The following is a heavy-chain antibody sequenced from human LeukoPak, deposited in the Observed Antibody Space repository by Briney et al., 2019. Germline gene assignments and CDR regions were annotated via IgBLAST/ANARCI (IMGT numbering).Heavy chain of an antibody. CDR3: ARHEVSYIVRWYPNWFGP. CDR2: IYYSGST. J-gene: IGHJ5*02. D-gene: IGHD6-13*01. V-gene: IGHV4-39*01. CDR1: GGSISGTSFY. Sequence: PSETLSLTCTVSGGSISGTSFYCGWIRQSPGKGLEWIVTIYYSGSTYYNPSLKRRVTMSVDTSKNHFSLKLNSVTAADTAVYYCARHEVSYIVRWYPNWFGPRGQGTRVTVSS.